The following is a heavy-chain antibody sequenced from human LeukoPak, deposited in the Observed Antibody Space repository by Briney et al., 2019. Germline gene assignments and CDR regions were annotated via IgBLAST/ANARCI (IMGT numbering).Heavy chain of an antibody. J-gene: IGHJ6*03. CDR2: ISGSGGST. V-gene: IGHV3-23*01. D-gene: IGHD2-21*01. CDR1: GFTFSSYG. Sequence: GGTLRLSCAASGFTFSSYGMSWVRQAPGKGLEWVSAISGSGGSTYYADSVKGRFTISRDNSKNTLYLQMISLRADDTAVYYCARDVVPYHYYYMDVWGKGTTVTVS. CDR3: ARDVVPYHYYYMDV.